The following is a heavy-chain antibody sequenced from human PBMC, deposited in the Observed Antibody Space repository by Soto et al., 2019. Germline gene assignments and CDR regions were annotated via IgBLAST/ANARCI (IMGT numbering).Heavy chain of an antibody. D-gene: IGHD3-3*01. J-gene: IGHJ3*02. V-gene: IGHV4-30-2*01. Sequence: PSDTLSLTSAVSGGPISSGRYSWSWIRPPPGNGLQWIGSIYHSGSTYYNPSLKSRVTISVDRSKNQFSLKLSSVTAAETAVYYCARAYEAFDIGGQGTMAT. CDR2: IYHSGST. CDR3: ARAYEAFDI. CDR1: GGPISSGRYS.